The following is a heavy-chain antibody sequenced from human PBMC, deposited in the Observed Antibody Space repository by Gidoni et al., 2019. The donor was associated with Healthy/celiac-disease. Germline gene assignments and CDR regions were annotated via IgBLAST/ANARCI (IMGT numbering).Heavy chain of an antibody. CDR3: ARRPSGSYSFPSDY. J-gene: IGHJ4*02. Sequence: EVQLVESGGGLVKPGGSLRLSCADSGFTLRSYSMNWVRQAPGKGLELVLSISSSSSYIYYADSVKGRFTISRDNAKNSLYLQMNSLRAEDTAVYYCARRPSGSYSFPSDYWGQGTLGHRLL. D-gene: IGHD1-26*01. CDR2: ISSSSSYI. V-gene: IGHV3-21*01. CDR1: GFTLRSYS.